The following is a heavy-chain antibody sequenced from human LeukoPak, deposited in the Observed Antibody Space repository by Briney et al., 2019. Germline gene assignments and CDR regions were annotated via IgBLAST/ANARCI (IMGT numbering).Heavy chain of an antibody. V-gene: IGHV3-21*01. CDR1: GFTFSSYA. CDR3: ARDLPYYYYMDV. CDR2: ISSSSDYI. Sequence: PGGSLRLSCAASGFTFSSYAMSWVRQAPGKGLEWVSSISSSSDYIYYADSVKGRFTISRDNAKNSLYLQMNSLRAEDTAVYYCARDLPYYYYMDVWGKGTTVTISS. J-gene: IGHJ6*03.